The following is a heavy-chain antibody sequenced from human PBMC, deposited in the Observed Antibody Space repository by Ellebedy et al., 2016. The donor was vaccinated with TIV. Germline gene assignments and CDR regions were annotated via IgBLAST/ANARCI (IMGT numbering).Heavy chain of an antibody. CDR2: IRTDGSET. J-gene: IGHJ6*02. CDR3: ARDSKGGMDV. CDR1: GLTTNNYA. D-gene: IGHD2/OR15-2a*01. Sequence: GESLKISCEASGLTTNNYAMTWVRQAPGKGLAWVANIRTDGSETYYVDSVKGRFTISRDNAKSSLYLQLNSLRAEDTAVYYCARDSKGGMDVWGQGTTVTVSS. V-gene: IGHV3-7*03.